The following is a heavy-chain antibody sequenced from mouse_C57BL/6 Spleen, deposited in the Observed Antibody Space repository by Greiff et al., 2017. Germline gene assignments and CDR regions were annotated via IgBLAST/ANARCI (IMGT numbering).Heavy chain of an antibody. CDR3: ASYGSSTYWYFDV. V-gene: IGHV1-9*01. CDR2: ILPGSGST. Sequence: QVQLQQSGAELMKPGASVKLSCKATGYTFTGYWIEWVKQRPGHGLEWIGEILPGSGSTNYNEKFKGKATFTADTSSNTAYMQLSSLTTEDSAINYCASYGSSTYWYFDVWGTGTTVNVPS. D-gene: IGHD1-1*01. CDR1: GYTFTGYW. J-gene: IGHJ1*03.